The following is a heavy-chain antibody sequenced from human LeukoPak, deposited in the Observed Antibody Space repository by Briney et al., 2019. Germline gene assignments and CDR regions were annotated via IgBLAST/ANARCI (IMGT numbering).Heavy chain of an antibody. J-gene: IGHJ6*02. CDR3: ARQYSSGWSYYYGLDV. Sequence: SQTLSLTCGISGDSVSSNSAAWNWIRQSPSRGLEWLGRTYYRSKWYNDYELSVKSRITINPDTSKNQVSLQLTSVTPEDTAVYYCARQYSSGWSYYYGLDVWGQGSTVTVSS. CDR2: TYYRSKWYN. V-gene: IGHV6-1*01. D-gene: IGHD6-19*01. CDR1: GDSVSSNSAA.